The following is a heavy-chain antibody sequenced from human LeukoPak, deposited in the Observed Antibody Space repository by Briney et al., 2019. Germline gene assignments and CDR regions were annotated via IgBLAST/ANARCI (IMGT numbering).Heavy chain of an antibody. CDR1: GFTFSSYG. CDR3: ARRGVRGQNPYYFDY. J-gene: IGHJ4*02. D-gene: IGHD3-10*01. V-gene: IGHV3-30*03. Sequence: GGSLRLSCAASGFTFSSYGMHWVRQAPGKGLEWVAVISYDGSNKYYADSVKGRFTISRDNAKNSLYLQMNSLRDEDTAVYYCARRGVRGQNPYYFDYWGQGTPVTVSS. CDR2: ISYDGSNK.